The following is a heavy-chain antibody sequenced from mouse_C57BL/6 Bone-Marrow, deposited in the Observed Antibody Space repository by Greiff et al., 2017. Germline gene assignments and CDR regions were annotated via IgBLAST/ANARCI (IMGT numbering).Heavy chain of an antibody. Sequence: VQLQQPGPVLVKPGASVKMSCKASGYTFTDYYMHWVKQSHGQSLEWIGVINPSNGGTSYNQKFKGKDTLTVDKSSSTAYMGLNSLTSEDSAVYYCANSDYYDAMDYWGQGTSVTVSS. CDR3: ANSDYYDAMDY. CDR2: INPSNGGT. J-gene: IGHJ4*01. D-gene: IGHD2-4*01. V-gene: IGHV1-19*01. CDR1: GYTFTDYY.